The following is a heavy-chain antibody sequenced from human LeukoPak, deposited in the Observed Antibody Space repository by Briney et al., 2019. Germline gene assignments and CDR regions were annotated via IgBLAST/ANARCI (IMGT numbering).Heavy chain of an antibody. CDR2: IYYSGST. Sequence: PSETLPLSCTVSGGSISSYYWSWIWQPPGKGLERIGYIYYSGSTNYNPSLKSRVTISVDTSKNQFSLKLSSVTAADTAVYYCASLTHTAMALFDYWGQGTLVTVSS. CDR1: GGSISSYY. J-gene: IGHJ4*02. V-gene: IGHV4-59*01. CDR3: ASLTHTAMALFDY. D-gene: IGHD5-18*01.